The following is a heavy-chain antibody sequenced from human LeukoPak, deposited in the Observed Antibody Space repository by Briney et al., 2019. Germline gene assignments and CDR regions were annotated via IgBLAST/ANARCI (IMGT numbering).Heavy chain of an antibody. Sequence: GGSLRLSCAASGFTFDDYGMNWVRQAPGKGLEWVSSISSSSSYIYYADSVKGRFTISRDSSKNTLFLQMNRLRPEDAAVYYCAKAPVTTCRGAFCYPFDYWGLGTLVTVSS. CDR3: AKAPVTTCRGAFCYPFDY. CDR1: GFTFDDYG. V-gene: IGHV3-21*04. J-gene: IGHJ4*02. CDR2: ISSSSSYI. D-gene: IGHD2-15*01.